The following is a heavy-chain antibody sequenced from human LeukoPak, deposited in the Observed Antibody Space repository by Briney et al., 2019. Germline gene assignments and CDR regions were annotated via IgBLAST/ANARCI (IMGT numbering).Heavy chain of an antibody. J-gene: IGHJ4*02. V-gene: IGHV3-7*01. CDR3: VRDVYCSSTSCYGPGDY. CDR2: IKEDGSER. D-gene: IGHD2-2*01. CDR1: AFIFSGHW. Sequence: PGGSLRLSCEGSAFIFSGHWMNWVRQTPGKGLEWVASIKEDGSERQYVDSVKGRFTISRDNAKNLVYLQMNSLRAEDTAVYYCVRDVYCSSTSCYGPGDYWGQGTLVTVSS.